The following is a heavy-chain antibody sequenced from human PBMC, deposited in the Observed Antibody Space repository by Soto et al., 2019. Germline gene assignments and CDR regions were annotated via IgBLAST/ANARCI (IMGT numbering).Heavy chain of an antibody. J-gene: IGHJ3*02. Sequence: SETLSLTCTVSGGSISSSSYYWGWIRQPPGKGLEWIGSIYYSGSTYYNPSLKSRVTISVDTSKNQFSLKLSSVTAADTAVYYCASFQQGIVVVPAARPYGAFDIWGQGTMVTVSS. CDR2: IYYSGST. CDR1: GGSISSSSYY. V-gene: IGHV4-39*01. CDR3: ASFQQGIVVVPAARPYGAFDI. D-gene: IGHD2-2*01.